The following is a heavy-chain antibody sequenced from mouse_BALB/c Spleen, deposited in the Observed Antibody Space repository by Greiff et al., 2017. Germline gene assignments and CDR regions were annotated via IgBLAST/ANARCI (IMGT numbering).Heavy chain of an antibody. Sequence: QVHVKQSGAELAKPGASVKMSCKASGYTFTSYWMHWVKQRPGQGLEWIGYINPSTGYTEYNQKFKDKATLTADKSSSTAYMQLSSLTSEDSAVYYCAHDGYYNYWGQGTTLTVSS. J-gene: IGHJ2*01. CDR2: INPSTGYT. CDR3: AHDGYYNY. CDR1: GYTFTSYW. D-gene: IGHD2-3*01. V-gene: IGHV1-7*01.